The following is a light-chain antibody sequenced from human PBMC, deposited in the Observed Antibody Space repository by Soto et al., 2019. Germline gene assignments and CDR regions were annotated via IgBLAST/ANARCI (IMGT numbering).Light chain of an antibody. CDR2: GAS. J-gene: IGKJ1*01. CDR3: QQYSSFPRT. CDR1: QSVSSSH. Sequence: EIVMTQSPATLSVSPGEIATLSFTASQSVSSSHLAWYQQQPGLAPRLLIYGASSRATGIPDRFGGSGSGTDFTLTISRLEPDDFAVYYCQQYSSFPRTFGQGTKVDI. V-gene: IGKV3-20*01.